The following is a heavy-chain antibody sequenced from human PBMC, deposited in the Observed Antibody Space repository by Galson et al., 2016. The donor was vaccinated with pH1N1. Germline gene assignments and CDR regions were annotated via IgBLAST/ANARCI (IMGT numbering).Heavy chain of an antibody. Sequence: ETLSLTCTVSGGSMNNYYWTWIRQPAGKGLEWIGRIYSTGSTNYLPSLKSRVTMSVDTSKNQFSLNVSSVTAADTAVYYCARQGPITYYDFWSGYYIDYWGQGTLVTVSS. CDR3: ARQGPITYYDFWSGYYIDY. V-gene: IGHV4-4*07. J-gene: IGHJ4*02. CDR1: GGSMNNYY. CDR2: IYSTGST. D-gene: IGHD3-3*01.